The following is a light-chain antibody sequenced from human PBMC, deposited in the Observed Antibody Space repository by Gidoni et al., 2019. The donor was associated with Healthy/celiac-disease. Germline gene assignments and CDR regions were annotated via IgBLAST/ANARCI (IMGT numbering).Light chain of an antibody. V-gene: IGKV1-39*01. CDR2: AAS. CDR3: QQSYSTPWT. J-gene: IGKJ1*01. Sequence: DIQMTQSPSSLSASVGDRVTITCRASQRISSYLNWYQQKPGKAPKLLIYAASSLKSGVPSRFSGSGSGTDFTLTISSLQPEDFATYNCQQSYSTPWTFGQGTKVEIK. CDR1: QRISSY.